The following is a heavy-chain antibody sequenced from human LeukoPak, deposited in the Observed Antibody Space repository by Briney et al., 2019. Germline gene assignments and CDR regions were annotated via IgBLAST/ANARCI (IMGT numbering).Heavy chain of an antibody. Sequence: GGSLRLSCAASGFTFTTYWMSWARQPPGKGLEWVANIKQDGTEKYYVDSVKGRFTISRDNAKNSLYLQMNSLRAEDTAVYYCARFRTAMQLWKGYYFDYWGQGTLVTVSS. J-gene: IGHJ4*02. CDR3: ARFRTAMQLWKGYYFDY. V-gene: IGHV3-7*01. D-gene: IGHD5-18*01. CDR1: GFTFTTYW. CDR2: IKQDGTEK.